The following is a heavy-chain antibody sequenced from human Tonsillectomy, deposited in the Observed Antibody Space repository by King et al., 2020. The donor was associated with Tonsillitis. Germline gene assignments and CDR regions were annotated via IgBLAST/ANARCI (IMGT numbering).Heavy chain of an antibody. CDR3: ARGYYDSSGLPDY. D-gene: IGHD3-22*01. J-gene: IGHJ4*02. V-gene: IGHV3-11*05. CDR2: ISRSSSDT. CDR1: GYTFSDDY. Sequence: VQLVESGGGLVKPVGSLRRSFAASGYTFSDDYMSWISQAPGKGLEWVTYISRSSSDTHYADSVKGRFTISRDYAKNSLYLQMNSLRAEDTAVYYCARGYYDSSGLPDYWGQGTLVTVSS.